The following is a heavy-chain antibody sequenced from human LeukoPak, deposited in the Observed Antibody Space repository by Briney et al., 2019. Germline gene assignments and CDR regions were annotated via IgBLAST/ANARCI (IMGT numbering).Heavy chain of an antibody. Sequence: GGSLRLSCAASGFTFSSYSMNWVRQAPGKGLEWVSYISSSSSTIYYADSVKGRFTISRDNAKNSLYLQMNSLRAEDTAVYYCARARRGSGYYCDYWGQGTLVTVSS. J-gene: IGHJ4*02. CDR3: ARARRGSGYYCDY. D-gene: IGHD3-22*01. CDR2: ISSSSSTI. CDR1: GFTFSSYS. V-gene: IGHV3-48*01.